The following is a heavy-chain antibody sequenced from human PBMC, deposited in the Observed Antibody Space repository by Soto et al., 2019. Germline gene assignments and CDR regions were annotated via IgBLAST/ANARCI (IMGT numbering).Heavy chain of an antibody. J-gene: IGHJ6*02. V-gene: IGHV3-33*01. CDR1: GFTFSSYG. CDR2: IWYDGSNK. CDR3: ARDGALRFSGMDV. D-gene: IGHD3-3*01. Sequence: QVQLVESGGGVVQPGRSLRLSCAASGFTFSSYGMHWVRQAPGKGLEWVAVIWYDGSNKYYADSVKGRFTISRDNSKNTLYLQMNSLRVEDTAVYYWARDGALRFSGMDVWGQGTTVTVSS.